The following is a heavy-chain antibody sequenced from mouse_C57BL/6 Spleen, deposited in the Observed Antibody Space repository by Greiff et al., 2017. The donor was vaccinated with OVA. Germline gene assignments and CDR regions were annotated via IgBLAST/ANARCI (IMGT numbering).Heavy chain of an antibody. J-gene: IGHJ1*03. V-gene: IGHV14-3*01. CDR1: GFNIKNTY. D-gene: IGHD1-1*01. CDR2: IDPAHGNT. CDR3: ARGRSITTVVAHFDV. Sequence: VQLQQSVAELVRPGASVKLSCTASGFNIKNTYMHWVKQRPEQGLEWIGRIDPAHGNTTYAPKFQGKATITAAPSSNTAYLPLSSLTSEDTAIYYCARGRSITTVVAHFDVWGTGTTVTVSS.